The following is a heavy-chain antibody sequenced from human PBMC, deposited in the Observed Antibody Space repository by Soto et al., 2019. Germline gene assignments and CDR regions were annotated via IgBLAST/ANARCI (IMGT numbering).Heavy chain of an antibody. CDR2: IYHSGST. Sequence: QVQLQESGPGLVKPSGTLSLTCAVSGGSISSSNWWSWVRQPPGKGLEWIGEIYHSGSTNYNPSLKSRVPXXXDXXRNQFSLKLSSVTAADTAVYYCARVSGSYYYGMDVWGQGTTVTVSS. V-gene: IGHV4-4*02. D-gene: IGHD1-26*01. CDR3: ARVSGSYYYGMDV. J-gene: IGHJ6*02. CDR1: GGSISSSNW.